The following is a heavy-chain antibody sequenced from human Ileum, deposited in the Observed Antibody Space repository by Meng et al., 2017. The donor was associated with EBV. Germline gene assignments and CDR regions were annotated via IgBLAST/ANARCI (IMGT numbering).Heavy chain of an antibody. Sequence: QVIRVESGGGVVQPGRSLRLSCAASGFTFSNYGFHWDRQAPGKGLEWVALIWYDGSNKYYADSVKGRYTVSRDNSETTLYLQMDSLRAEDTAMYYCARDDCNSGYCLTYWGQGTLVTVSS. V-gene: IGHV3-33*01. CDR3: ARDDCNSGYCLTY. CDR1: GFTFSNYG. CDR2: IWYDGSNK. J-gene: IGHJ4*02. D-gene: IGHD2-21*02.